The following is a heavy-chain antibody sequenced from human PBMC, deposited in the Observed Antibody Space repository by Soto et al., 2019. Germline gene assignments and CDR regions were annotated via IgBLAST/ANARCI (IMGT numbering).Heavy chain of an antibody. CDR3: ARESGYSSSWSPRSYYYGMDV. Sequence: SQTLSLTCAISGDSVSSNSAAWNWIRQSPSRGLEWLGRTYYRSKWYNDYAVSVKSRITINPDTSKNQFSLQLNSVTPEDTAVYYCARESGYSSSWSPRSYYYGMDVWGQGITVTVSS. V-gene: IGHV6-1*01. D-gene: IGHD6-13*01. CDR2: TYYRSKWYN. CDR1: GDSVSSNSAA. J-gene: IGHJ6*02.